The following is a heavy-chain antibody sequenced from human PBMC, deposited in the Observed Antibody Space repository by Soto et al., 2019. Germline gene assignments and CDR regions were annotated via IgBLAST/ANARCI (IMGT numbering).Heavy chain of an antibody. CDR3: GRDVQNDGTYYIDA. D-gene: IGHD3-3*02. V-gene: IGHV3-74*01. Sequence: EVQLVESGGGLVQPGGSLRLSCAASGFPFSGYWMHWVRQAPGKGLVWVSRINSDGSRINYADSVKGRFTISRDNAENTLYLQMNSLTDEDTAVYYCGRDVQNDGTYYIDARGKGTTVTVSS. CDR1: GFPFSGYW. J-gene: IGHJ6*03. CDR2: INSDGSRI.